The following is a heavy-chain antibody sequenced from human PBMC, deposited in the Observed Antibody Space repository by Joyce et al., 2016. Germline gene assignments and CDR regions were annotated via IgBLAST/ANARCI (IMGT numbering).Heavy chain of an antibody. Sequence: QVQLVQSGAEVKKPGSSVKVSCTASGGTFGRSSISWVRKAPGQGPQWMGGIIPMFGTPNYAQKFQARVTIAAGESKDTVYMELSGLRSDDTAVYYCARGAGQGYGFGLNDAFDMWGQGTMVIVSS. CDR2: IIPMFGTP. CDR3: ARGAGQGYGFGLNDAFDM. J-gene: IGHJ3*02. CDR1: GGTFGRSS. V-gene: IGHV1-69*12. D-gene: IGHD5-18*01.